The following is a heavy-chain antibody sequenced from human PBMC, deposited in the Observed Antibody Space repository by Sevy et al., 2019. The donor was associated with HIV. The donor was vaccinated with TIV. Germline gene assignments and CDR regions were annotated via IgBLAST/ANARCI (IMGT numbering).Heavy chain of an antibody. J-gene: IGHJ3*02. CDR1: GFTFSNAW. Sequence: GGSLRLSCAASGFTFSNAWMSWVRQAPGKGLEWVGRIKSKTDGGTTDYAAPVKGRLTISRDDSKNTLYLQMNSLKTEDTAVYYCTTDKRRDYDSSGYWGQGAFDIWGQGTMATVSS. D-gene: IGHD3-22*01. CDR2: IKSKTDGGTT. CDR3: TTDKRRDYDSSGYWGQGAFDI. V-gene: IGHV3-15*01.